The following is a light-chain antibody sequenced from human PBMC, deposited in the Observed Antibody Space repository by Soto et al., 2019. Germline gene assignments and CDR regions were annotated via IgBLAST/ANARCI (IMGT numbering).Light chain of an antibody. V-gene: IGLV2-8*01. CDR3: SSYAGANRV. CDR2: EVT. J-gene: IGLJ1*01. Sequence: QSALTQPPSASGSPGQSVTISCTGTSSDVGANNYVSWYQQHPGKAPKLMIYEVTKRPSGVPDRFSGSKSGNTDSLTVSGLQAKDETHYYCSSYAGANRVFGAGTKVTVL. CDR1: SSDVGANNY.